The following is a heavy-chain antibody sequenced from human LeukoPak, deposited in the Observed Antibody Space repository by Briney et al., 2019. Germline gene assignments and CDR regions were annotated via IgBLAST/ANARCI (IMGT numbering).Heavy chain of an antibody. CDR1: GGTFSSYA. V-gene: IGHV1-69*13. J-gene: IGHJ4*02. CDR2: IIPIFGTA. CDR3: ARDQSIVGATSFDY. D-gene: IGHD1-26*01. Sequence: SVKVSCKASGGTFSSYAISWVRQAPGQGLEWMGGIIPIFGTANYAQKFQGRVTITADESTSTAYMELSSLRSEDTAVYCCARDQSIVGATSFDYWGQGTLVTVSS.